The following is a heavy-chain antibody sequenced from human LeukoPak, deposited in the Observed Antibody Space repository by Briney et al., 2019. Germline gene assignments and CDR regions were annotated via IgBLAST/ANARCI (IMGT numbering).Heavy chain of an antibody. D-gene: IGHD1-26*01. Sequence: QPGRSLRLSCAASGFTFSSYAMHWVRQALGKGLEWVAVISYDGSNKYYADSVKGRFTISRDNSKNTLYLQMNSLRAEDTAVYYCASEAIVGATNAFDIWGQGTMVTVSS. V-gene: IGHV3-30-3*01. CDR3: ASEAIVGATNAFDI. J-gene: IGHJ3*02. CDR2: ISYDGSNK. CDR1: GFTFSSYA.